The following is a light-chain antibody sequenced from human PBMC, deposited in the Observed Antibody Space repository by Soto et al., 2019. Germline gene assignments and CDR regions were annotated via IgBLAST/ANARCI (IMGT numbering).Light chain of an antibody. J-gene: IGKJ2*01. V-gene: IGKV3-20*01. CDR2: GAS. CDR3: QQYGSSPYT. CDR1: QSVSSNY. Sequence: EIVLTLSPGTLSLSPGERATLSCRASQSVSSNYLAWYQQKPGQAPRLLIYGASRRGTGIPDRFSGSGSGTDFTLTISRLEPEDFAVYYCQQYGSSPYTFGQGTKLEFK.